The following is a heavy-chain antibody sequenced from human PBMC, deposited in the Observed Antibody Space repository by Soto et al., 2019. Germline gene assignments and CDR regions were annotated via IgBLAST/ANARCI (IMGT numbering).Heavy chain of an antibody. J-gene: IGHJ4*02. CDR3: ARGLGWRRGPFDC. CDR2: ISSSTKTI. D-gene: IGHD2-21*01. Sequence: EVKLVESGGGLVQPGGSLRLSCAASGISLSTYSMNWVRQAPGKGLEWLSYISSSTKTIFYADSVKGRFTISRDSANNSLYLQMNRLRDEDTAVYFCARGLGWRRGPFDCWGQGTLVAVSP. V-gene: IGHV3-48*02. CDR1: GISLSTYS.